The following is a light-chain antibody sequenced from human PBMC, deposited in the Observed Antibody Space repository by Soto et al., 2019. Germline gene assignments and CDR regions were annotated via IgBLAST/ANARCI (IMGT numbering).Light chain of an antibody. CDR3: QHYNRYSEA. V-gene: IGKV1-5*03. CDR2: KAS. J-gene: IGKJ1*01. CDR1: QTISSW. Sequence: DIQMTQSPSTLSGSVGDRVTITCRASQTISSWLAWYQQKPGKAPKLLIYKASTLKSGVPSRFSGSASGTEFTLPISSLQPDDFATYYCQHYNRYSEAFGQGTKVELK.